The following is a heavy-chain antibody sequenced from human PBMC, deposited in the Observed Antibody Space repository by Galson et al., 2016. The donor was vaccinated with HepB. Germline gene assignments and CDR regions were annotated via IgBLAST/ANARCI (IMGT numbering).Heavy chain of an antibody. CDR1: GFTFSSYW. CDR3: ARSRLAAAFDP. Sequence: SLRLSCAASGFTFSSYWMSWVRQAPGRGLEWVADIRHDGSEKYYVDSVKGRFTISRANAKNSLFLQMSSLRAEDKAVYYCARSRLAAAFDPWGQGTLVTVSS. V-gene: IGHV3-7*03. CDR2: IRHDGSEK. J-gene: IGHJ5*02. D-gene: IGHD6-13*01.